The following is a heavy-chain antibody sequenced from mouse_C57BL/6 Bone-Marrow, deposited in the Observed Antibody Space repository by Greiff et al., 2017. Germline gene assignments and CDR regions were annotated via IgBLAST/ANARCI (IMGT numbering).Heavy chain of an antibody. CDR1: GYAFSSSW. CDR3: TTDYDYDLAWFAY. J-gene: IGHJ3*01. CDR2: IYPGDGDT. V-gene: IGHV1-82*01. D-gene: IGHD2-4*01. Sequence: QVQLKQSGPELVKPGASVKISCKASGYAFSSSWMNWVKQRPGKGLEWIGRIYPGDGDTNYNGKFKGKATLTADKSSSPAYMQLSSLTSEDTAVYYGTTDYDYDLAWFAYWGQGTPVTVSA.